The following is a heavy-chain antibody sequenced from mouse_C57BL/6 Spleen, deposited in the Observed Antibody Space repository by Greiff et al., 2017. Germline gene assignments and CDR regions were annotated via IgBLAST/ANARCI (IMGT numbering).Heavy chain of an antibody. D-gene: IGHD1-1*01. Sequence: VQLQQSGPELVKPGASVKISCKASGYAFSSSWMNWVKQRPGKGLEWIGRIYPGDGDTNYNGKFKGKATLTADKSSSTAYMQLSSLTSEDAAVYFCARYYYGSEGYWGQGTTLTVSS. V-gene: IGHV1-82*01. CDR1: GYAFSSSW. CDR3: ARYYYGSEGY. CDR2: IYPGDGDT. J-gene: IGHJ2*01.